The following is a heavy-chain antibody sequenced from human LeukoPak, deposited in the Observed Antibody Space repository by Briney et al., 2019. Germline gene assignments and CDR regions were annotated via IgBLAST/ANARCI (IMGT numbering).Heavy chain of an antibody. CDR1: GFTFSSYG. CDR2: IWYDGSNK. CDR3: ARDRRSSWYFFDY. Sequence: GRSLRLSCAASGFTFSSYGVHWVRQAPGKGLEWVAVIWYDGSNKYYADSVKGRFTISRDNSKNTLYLQMNSLRAEDTAVYYCARDRRSSWYFFDYWGQGTLVTVSS. V-gene: IGHV3-33*01. D-gene: IGHD6-13*01. J-gene: IGHJ4*02.